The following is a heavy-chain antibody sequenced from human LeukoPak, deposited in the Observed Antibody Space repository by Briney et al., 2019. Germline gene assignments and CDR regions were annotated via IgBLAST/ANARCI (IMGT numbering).Heavy chain of an antibody. D-gene: IGHD3-22*01. CDR2: ISAYNGNT. CDR3: ARRIVVVTTGPHFDY. J-gene: IGHJ4*02. V-gene: IGHV1-18*01. CDR1: GYTFTSYG. Sequence: ASVKVSCKASGYTFTSYGISWVRQAPGQGLEWMGWISAYNGNTNYAQKLQGRVTMTTDTPTSTAYMELRSLRSDDTAVYYCARRIVVVTTGPHFDYWGQGTLVTVSS.